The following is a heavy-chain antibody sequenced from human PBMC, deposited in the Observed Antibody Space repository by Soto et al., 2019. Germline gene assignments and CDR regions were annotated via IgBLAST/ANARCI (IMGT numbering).Heavy chain of an antibody. CDR2: IDPSDSYT. J-gene: IGHJ6*02. D-gene: IGHD2-2*02. CDR3: ARPRIPAAIVGLDYYGMDV. Sequence: GGSLKISCKGSGYSFTSYWISWVRQMPGKGLEWMGRIDPSDSYTNYSPSFQGHVTISADKSISTAYLQWSSLKASDTAMYYCARPRIPAAIVGLDYYGMDVWGQGTTVTVSS. CDR1: GYSFTSYW. V-gene: IGHV5-10-1*01.